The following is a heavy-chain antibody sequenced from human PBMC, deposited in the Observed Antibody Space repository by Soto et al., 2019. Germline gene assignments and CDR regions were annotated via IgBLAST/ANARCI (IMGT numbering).Heavy chain of an antibody. CDR2: ISAYNANT. J-gene: IGHJ4*02. CDR1: GFTFRNFG. CDR3: AREWNYFDY. Sequence: GASVKVSSKASGFTFRNFGISWVRQAPGQGLEWMGWISAYNANTNYAQKLQGRVTMTTDTSTSTAYMELRSLRSDDTAVYYCAREWNYFDYWGQGTLVTVSS. V-gene: IGHV1-18*01.